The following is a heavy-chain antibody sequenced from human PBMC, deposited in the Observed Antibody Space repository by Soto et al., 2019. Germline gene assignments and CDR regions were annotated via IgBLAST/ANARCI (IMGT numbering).Heavy chain of an antibody. CDR1: GGTFSSYA. D-gene: IGHD2-21*02. CDR2: IIPIFGTA. Sequence: SVKVSCKASGGTFSSYAISWLRQAPGQGLEWMGGIIPIFGTANYAQKFQGRVTITADESTSTAYMELSSLRSEDTAVYYCARRMNCGGDCYFFQHWGQGTLVTVSS. V-gene: IGHV1-69*13. CDR3: ARRMNCGGDCYFFQH. J-gene: IGHJ1*01.